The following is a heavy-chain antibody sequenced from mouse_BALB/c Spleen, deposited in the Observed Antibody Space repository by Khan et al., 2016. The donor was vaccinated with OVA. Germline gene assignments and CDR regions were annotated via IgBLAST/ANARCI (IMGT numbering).Heavy chain of an antibody. V-gene: IGHV1S137*01. J-gene: IGHJ4*01. CDR3: ARLTLRLDY. Sequence: QVQLQQSGPELVRPGVSVKISCKGSGYTFTDYGMHWVRQSPAKSLEWIGVITTYSGDTNYNQKFKGKATMTVDKSSSTAYMEIARLTSEDSAIYYSARLTLRLDYWGQGTSVTVSS. CDR2: ITTYSGDT. CDR1: GYTFTDYG. D-gene: IGHD1-1*01.